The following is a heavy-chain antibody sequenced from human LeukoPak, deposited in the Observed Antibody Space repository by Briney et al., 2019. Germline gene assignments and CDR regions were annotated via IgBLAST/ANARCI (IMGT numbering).Heavy chain of an antibody. CDR3: ARHTEVAVYYFDY. V-gene: IGHV1-2*02. J-gene: IGHJ4*02. CDR2: INPNNGGT. Sequence: ASLKVSCKGSGYTFTDYYLHWVRQAPGQGLEWRGWINPNNGGTIYAQKFQGRVTMTRDTSISTAYMELSRLRSGDSAVYYCARHTEVAVYYFDYWGQGALVTVSS. D-gene: IGHD2-15*01. CDR1: GYTFTDYY.